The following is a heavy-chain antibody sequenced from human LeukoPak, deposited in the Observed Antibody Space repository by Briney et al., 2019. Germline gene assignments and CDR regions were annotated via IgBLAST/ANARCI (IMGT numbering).Heavy chain of an antibody. CDR2: IIPIFGTA. CDR1: GYTFTGYY. CDR3: ARAGELPPEEDAFDI. J-gene: IGHJ3*02. Sequence: SVKVSCKASGYTFTGYYIHWVRQAPGQGLEWMGGIIPIFGTANYAQKFQGRVTITADESTSTAYMELSSLRSEDTAVYYCARAGELPPEEDAFDIWGQGTMVTVSS. V-gene: IGHV1-69*13. D-gene: IGHD3-10*01.